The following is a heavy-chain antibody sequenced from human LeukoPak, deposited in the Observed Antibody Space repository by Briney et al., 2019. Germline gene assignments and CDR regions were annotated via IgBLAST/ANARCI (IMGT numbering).Heavy chain of an antibody. D-gene: IGHD3-9*01. Sequence: ASVKVSCKASGGTFSSYAISWVRQAPGQGLEWMGWISAYNGNTNYAQKLQGRVTMTTDTSTSTAYMELRSLRSDDTAVYYCARGYDILTGYTGWFDPWGQGTLVTVSS. J-gene: IGHJ5*02. CDR2: ISAYNGNT. CDR3: ARGYDILTGYTGWFDP. CDR1: GGTFSSYA. V-gene: IGHV1-18*01.